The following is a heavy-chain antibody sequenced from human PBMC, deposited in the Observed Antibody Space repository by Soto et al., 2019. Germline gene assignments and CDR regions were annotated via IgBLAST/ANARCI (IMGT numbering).Heavy chain of an antibody. J-gene: IGHJ6*02. CDR1: GFTFSSYS. CDR3: ARWGGDEYSSGAGGMDV. CDR2: ISSSSSYI. Sequence: EVQLVESGGGLVKPGGSLRLSCAASGFTFSSYSMNWVRQAPGKGLEWVSSISSSSSYIHYADSVKGRFTISRDNAKNSLYLQMNSLRAEDTAVYYCARWGGDEYSSGAGGMDVWGQGTTVTVSS. D-gene: IGHD6-25*01. V-gene: IGHV3-21*01.